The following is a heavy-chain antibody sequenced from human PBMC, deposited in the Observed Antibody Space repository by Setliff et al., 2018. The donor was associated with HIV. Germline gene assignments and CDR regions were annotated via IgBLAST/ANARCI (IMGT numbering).Heavy chain of an antibody. CDR2: IWYDGSDE. Sequence: PGGSLRLSCTASGFTFSSYGMNWVRQAPGKGLEWVAVIWYDGSDEYYADSVKGRFTISRDDSKNTVYLQMNSLRAEDTAVYYCAKDYWSYSSSWYCFDYWGQGTLVTVSS. CDR3: AKDYWSYSSSWYCFDY. V-gene: IGHV3-33*06. J-gene: IGHJ4*02. CDR1: GFTFSSYG. D-gene: IGHD6-13*01.